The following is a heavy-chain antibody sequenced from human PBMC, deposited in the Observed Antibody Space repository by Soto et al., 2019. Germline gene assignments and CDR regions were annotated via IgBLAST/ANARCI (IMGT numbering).Heavy chain of an antibody. J-gene: IGHJ4*02. V-gene: IGHV4-4*02. D-gene: IGHD3-22*01. Sequence: PSETLSLTCAVSGGSISSSNWWSCVRQPPGKGLEWIGEIYHSGSTNYNPSLKSRVTISVDKSKNQFSLKLSSVTAADTAVYYCARTYDSSGHYFDYWGQGTPVTVSS. CDR2: IYHSGST. CDR3: ARTYDSSGHYFDY. CDR1: GGSISSSNW.